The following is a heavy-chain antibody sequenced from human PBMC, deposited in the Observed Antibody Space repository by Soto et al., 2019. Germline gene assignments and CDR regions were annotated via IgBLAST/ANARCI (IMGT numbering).Heavy chain of an antibody. J-gene: IGHJ4*02. CDR3: AKSWELRRFFAS. D-gene: IGHD1-26*01. V-gene: IGHV4-4*02. Sequence: QVQLQESGPGLVKPSGTLSLTCAVSGASIISENWWTWVRQSPGKGLEWIGEIHHTGSTTYNPSLDCRVTMSVDKSKTHFSLILSSVTAADTALYYCAKSWELRRFFASWGQGTLVTVSS. CDR1: GASIISENW. CDR2: IHHTGST.